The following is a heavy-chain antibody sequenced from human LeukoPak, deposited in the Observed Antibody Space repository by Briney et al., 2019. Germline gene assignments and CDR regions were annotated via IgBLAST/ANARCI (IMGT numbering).Heavy chain of an antibody. CDR3: AKHYVSRTYLEY. V-gene: IGHV3-30*04. CDR1: GFTFSSYA. D-gene: IGHD3-10*01. Sequence: PGGSLRLSCAASGFTFSSYAMHWVRQAPGKGLEWVAVISYDGSNKYYADSVKGRFTISRDNSKNTLYLQMKSLRAEDTAVYYCAKHYVSRTYLEYWGQGTLVTVSS. J-gene: IGHJ4*02. CDR2: ISYDGSNK.